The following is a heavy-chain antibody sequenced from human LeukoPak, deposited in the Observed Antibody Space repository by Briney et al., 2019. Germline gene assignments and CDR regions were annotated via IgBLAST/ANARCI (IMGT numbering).Heavy chain of an antibody. Sequence: SETLSLTCTVSGGSFSSSRYYWGWIRQPPGKGLEWIGSIYYSGSTYYNPSLKSRVTISVDTSKNQFSLKLSSVTAADTAVYYCARVSSSVPYYYYYYMDVWGKGTTVAVSS. D-gene: IGHD6-6*01. V-gene: IGHV4-39*01. CDR3: ARVSSSVPYYYYYYMDV. CDR2: IYYSGST. J-gene: IGHJ6*03. CDR1: GGSFSSSRYY.